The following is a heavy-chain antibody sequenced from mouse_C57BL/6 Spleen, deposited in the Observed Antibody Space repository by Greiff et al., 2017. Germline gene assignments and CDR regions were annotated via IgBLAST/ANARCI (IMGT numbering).Heavy chain of an antibody. J-gene: IGHJ2*01. CDR2: IHPSDSDT. CDR3: AIWDIGSGYGY. Sequence: QVQLQQPGAELVQPGASVKVSCKASGYTFTSYWMHWVKQRPGQGLEWIGRIHPSDSDTNSNQKFKGKATLTVDNSSSTAYMQLSSLTSEDSAVYYCAIWDIGSGYGYWGQGTTLTVSS. D-gene: IGHD3-2*02. CDR1: GYTFTSYW. V-gene: IGHV1-74*01.